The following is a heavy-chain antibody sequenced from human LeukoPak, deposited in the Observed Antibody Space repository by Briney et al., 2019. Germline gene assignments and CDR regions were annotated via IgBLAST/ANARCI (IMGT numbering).Heavy chain of an antibody. Sequence: SETLSLTCTVPGRSISSYYWSWIRQPPGKGLEWIGYIYYSGSTNYNPSLKSRVTISVDTSKNQFSLKLSSVTAADTAVYYCARDPVFRAYDSSGYYHYYYYMDVWGKGTTVTVSS. D-gene: IGHD3-22*01. V-gene: IGHV4-59*01. J-gene: IGHJ6*03. CDR3: ARDPVFRAYDSSGYYHYYYYMDV. CDR1: GRSISSYY. CDR2: IYYSGST.